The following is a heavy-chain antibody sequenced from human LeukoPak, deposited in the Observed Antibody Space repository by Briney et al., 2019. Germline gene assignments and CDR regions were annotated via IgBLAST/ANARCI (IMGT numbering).Heavy chain of an antibody. CDR3: AKFYDILTGYFDY. D-gene: IGHD3-9*01. CDR2: IDTSSSTM. CDR1: AFTFSDYS. V-gene: IGHV3-48*01. J-gene: IGHJ4*02. Sequence: GGSLRLSCAASAFTFSDYSMNWVRQAPGKGLEWISYIDTSSSTMYYADSVMGRFTISRDSSKNTLYLQMNSLRAEDTAVYYCAKFYDILTGYFDYWGQGTLVTVSS.